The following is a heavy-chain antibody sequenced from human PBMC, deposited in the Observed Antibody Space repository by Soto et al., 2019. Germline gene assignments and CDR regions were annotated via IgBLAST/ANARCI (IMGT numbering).Heavy chain of an antibody. CDR2: IWYDGSNK. V-gene: IGHV3-33*01. J-gene: IGHJ4*02. Sequence: GGSLRLSCAASGFTFSSYGMHWVRQAPGKGLEWVAVIWYDGSNKYYADSVKGRFTISRDNSKNTLYLQMNSLGAEDTAVYYCARARIQLWTQGGYYFDYWGQGTLVTVSS. D-gene: IGHD5-18*01. CDR1: GFTFSSYG. CDR3: ARARIQLWTQGGYYFDY.